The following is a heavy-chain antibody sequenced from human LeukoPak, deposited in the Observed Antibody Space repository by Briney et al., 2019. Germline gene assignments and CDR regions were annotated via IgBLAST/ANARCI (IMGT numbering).Heavy chain of an antibody. CDR3: ARRGDILTDYAFDY. V-gene: IGHV4-39*01. J-gene: IGHJ4*02. Sequence: SETLSLTCAVSGGSINSNSHHWDWIRQAPGKGLEWIGNIYYSGTTSYNPSLKSRVTISVDTSKNQFSLRLSSVTAADTAVYYCARRGDILTDYAFDYWGQGTLVTVSS. CDR1: GGSINSNSHH. CDR2: IYYSGTT. D-gene: IGHD3-9*01.